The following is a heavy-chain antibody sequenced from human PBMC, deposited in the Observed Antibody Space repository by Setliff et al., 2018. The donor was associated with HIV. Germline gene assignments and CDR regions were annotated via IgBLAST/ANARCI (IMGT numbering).Heavy chain of an antibody. V-gene: IGHV3-48*01. CDR2: ISSSSITT. CDR3: ARTVDYKGLDT. CDR1: GFTFHTYT. Sequence: RLSCAASGFTFHTYTINWVRQAPGKGLEWVSYISSSSITTYYADSAKGRFIVSRDNAKSTLFLQMNSLRAEDTAMYYCARTVDYKGLDTWGQGTMVTVS. J-gene: IGHJ3*02. D-gene: IGHD4-4*01.